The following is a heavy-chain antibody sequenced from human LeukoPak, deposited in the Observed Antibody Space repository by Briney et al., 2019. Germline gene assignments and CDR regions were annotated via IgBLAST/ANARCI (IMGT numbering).Heavy chain of an antibody. CDR1: GYTFTDYY. CDR2: MNVKTGAT. Sequence: GASVKVSCKASGYTFTDYYIHWVRRAPGHGLEWLGWMNVKTGATSSAQRFPGRFTMTRDTSIGTASMEFSSLTSDDTAVYYCAKDPAMYYYDSSGSLAFDIWGQGTMVTVSS. CDR3: AKDPAMYYYDSSGSLAFDI. V-gene: IGHV1-2*02. J-gene: IGHJ3*02. D-gene: IGHD3-22*01.